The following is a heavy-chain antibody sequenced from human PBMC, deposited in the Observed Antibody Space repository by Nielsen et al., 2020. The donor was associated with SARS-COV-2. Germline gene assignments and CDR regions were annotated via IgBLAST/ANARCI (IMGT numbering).Heavy chain of an antibody. J-gene: IGHJ4*02. CDR1: GGTLSNSA. Sequence: ASVKVSCKTSGGTLSNSAINWVRQAPGQGLEWMGWISAKKGNTNYAQKFQGRVTMTRDTSTSTVYVEVRSLRSDDTAVYYCARDKDYTFDYWGQGTLVTVPS. D-gene: IGHD4-11*01. CDR3: ARDKDYTFDY. V-gene: IGHV1-18*01. CDR2: ISAKKGNT.